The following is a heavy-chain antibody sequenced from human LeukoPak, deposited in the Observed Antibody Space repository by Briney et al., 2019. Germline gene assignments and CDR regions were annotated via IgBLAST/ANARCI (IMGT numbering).Heavy chain of an antibody. V-gene: IGHV3-30*02. CDR3: AKDPASYYDSSGYYRYY. CDR2: IRYDGSNK. J-gene: IGHJ4*02. CDR1: GFTFSSYG. D-gene: IGHD3-22*01. Sequence: GGSLRLSCAASGFTFSSYGMHWVRQAPGKGLEWVAFIRYDGSNKYYADSVKGRFTISRDNSKNTLYLQMNSLRAEDTAVYYCAKDPASYYDSSGYYRYYWGRGTLVTVSS.